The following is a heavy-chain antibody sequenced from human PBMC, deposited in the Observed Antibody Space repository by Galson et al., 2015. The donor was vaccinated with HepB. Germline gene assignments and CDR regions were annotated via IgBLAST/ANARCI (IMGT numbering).Heavy chain of an antibody. Sequence: SLRLSCAASGFTFSGSAMHWVRQVSGKGLEWVGRIRSKANSYATAYAASVKGRFTISRDDSENTAYLQMNSLKTEDTAVYYCTSMPMVQGVIITPDYYYMDVWGKGTTVTVSS. V-gene: IGHV3-73*01. CDR2: IRSKANSYAT. CDR3: TSMPMVQGVIITPDYYYMDV. J-gene: IGHJ6*03. D-gene: IGHD3-10*01. CDR1: GFTFSGSA.